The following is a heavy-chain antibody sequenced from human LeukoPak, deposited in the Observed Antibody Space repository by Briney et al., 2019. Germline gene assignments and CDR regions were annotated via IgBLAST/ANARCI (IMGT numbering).Heavy chain of an antibody. D-gene: IGHD4-23*01. V-gene: IGHV3-48*03. Sequence: GGCLSLSCAASGFTLSNYEMHWVRQAPGKGREWVSYISSSGSDIYYAGSLKGRLTISRDNAKNSLYLHMNSLRAEDTAVYYCARDYGGSSPFDYWGQGTLVTVSS. CDR3: ARDYGGSSPFDY. CDR1: GFTLSNYE. J-gene: IGHJ4*02. CDR2: ISSSGSDI.